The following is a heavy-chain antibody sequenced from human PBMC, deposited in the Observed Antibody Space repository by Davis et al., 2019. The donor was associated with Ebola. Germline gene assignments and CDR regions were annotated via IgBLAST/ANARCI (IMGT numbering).Heavy chain of an antibody. CDR2: TYYSGGA. V-gene: IGHV4-61*08. CDR1: GDSVSSDVYL. J-gene: IGHJ5*02. CDR3: ARIVRSWFDP. Sequence: PSETLSLTCTVSGDSVSSDVYLWTWIRQPPGKGLEWIGYTYYSGGANYSPSLESRVTMSVDTSKNQFSLSLSSVTAADTAVYYCARIVRSWFDPWGQGTLVTVSS. D-gene: IGHD2/OR15-2a*01.